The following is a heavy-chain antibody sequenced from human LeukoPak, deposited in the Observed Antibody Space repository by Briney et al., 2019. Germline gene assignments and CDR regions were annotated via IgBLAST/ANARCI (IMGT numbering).Heavy chain of an antibody. V-gene: IGHV3-30*04. D-gene: IGHD2-2*01. CDR2: ISFDGVNT. CDR1: GFTFSTYA. Sequence: GGSLRLSCAASGFTFSTYAIHWVRQAPGKGLEWVAVISFDGVNTFYADSVKGRFTISRDNAKNSLYLQMNSLRAEDTALYYCAKGTCSSTSCYVDYWGQGTLVTVSS. CDR3: AKGTCSSTSCYVDY. J-gene: IGHJ4*02.